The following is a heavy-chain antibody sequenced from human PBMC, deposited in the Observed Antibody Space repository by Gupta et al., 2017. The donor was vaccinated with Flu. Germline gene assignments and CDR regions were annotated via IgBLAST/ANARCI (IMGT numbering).Heavy chain of an antibody. CDR1: GSINVFSFF. Sequence: GSINVFSFFWAWIRQVPGKGLEWIGYVHSSGNTYYNPSLRSRLMMSIDTAKHEFSLEMTSLTAADTAMYYCARRGTYYFDFWGQGALVTVSS. D-gene: IGHD1-7*01. CDR2: VHSSGNT. V-gene: IGHV4-31*02. J-gene: IGHJ4*02. CDR3: ARRGTYYFDF.